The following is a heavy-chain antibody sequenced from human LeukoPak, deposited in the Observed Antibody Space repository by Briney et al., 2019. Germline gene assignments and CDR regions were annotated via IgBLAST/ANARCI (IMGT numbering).Heavy chain of an antibody. D-gene: IGHD6-6*01. CDR3: ARVRSSSFGYYYYMDV. CDR2: INHSGST. CDR1: GGSFSGYY. V-gene: IGHV4-34*01. J-gene: IGHJ6*03. Sequence: SETLSLTCAVYGGSFSGYYWSWIRQPPGKGLEWIGEINHSGSTNYNPSLKSRVTISVDTSKNQFSLKLSSVTAADTAVYYCARVRSSSFGYYYYMDVWGKGTTVTVSS.